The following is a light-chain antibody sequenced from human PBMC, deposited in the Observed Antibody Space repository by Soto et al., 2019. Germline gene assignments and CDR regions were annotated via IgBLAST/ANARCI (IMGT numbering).Light chain of an antibody. CDR2: DVS. Sequence: DIVLTQSPAILSWSPGERATLSCRASEDVGNSLAWYQQRPGQSPRLLIYDVSNRATGIPSRCSGSGSVADFTLTISSLEPDDFAVYYCQRCYNWPRTFGPGTKVDI. V-gene: IGKV3-11*01. CDR1: EDVGNS. CDR3: QRCYNWPRT. J-gene: IGKJ1*01.